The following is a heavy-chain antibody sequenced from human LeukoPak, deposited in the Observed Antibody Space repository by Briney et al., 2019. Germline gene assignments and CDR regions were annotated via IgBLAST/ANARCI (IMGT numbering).Heavy chain of an antibody. CDR2: ISGSNGNT. V-gene: IGHV1-18*01. CDR1: GYTFTRYG. Sequence: ASVKVSCKAFGYTFTRYGVSWVRQAPGQGLEWIGWISGSNGNTNYAQNFQGRVTMTTDSSTSTAYMELRSLRSDDTAVYYCARGRVVSYYSNFDYWGQGTLVTVSS. CDR3: ARGRVVSYYSNFDY. J-gene: IGHJ4*02. D-gene: IGHD1-26*01.